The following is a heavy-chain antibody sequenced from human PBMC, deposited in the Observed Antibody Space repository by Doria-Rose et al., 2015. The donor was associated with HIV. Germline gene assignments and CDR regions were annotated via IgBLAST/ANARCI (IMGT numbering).Heavy chain of an antibody. CDR3: FYSSSSETFDF. V-gene: IGHV4-39*07. CDR2: FYYSRSP. Sequence: QLQESGPGLAEPSGTLSPTCTVSGGAISSSAYYRGWVRTPPGQGREWIGKFYYSRSPYHTPSLDRRVTMSVDTSKNHFSLNLDSVTAADTAVYYCFYSSSSETFDFWGQGTLVTVSP. CDR1: GGAISSSAYY. J-gene: IGHJ4*02. D-gene: IGHD6-13*01.